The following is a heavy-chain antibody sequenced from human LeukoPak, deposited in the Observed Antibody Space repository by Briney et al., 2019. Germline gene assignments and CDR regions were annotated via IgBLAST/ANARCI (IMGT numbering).Heavy chain of an antibody. J-gene: IGHJ6*02. CDR3: ARGAKVTMVRGVISYYYYGMDV. V-gene: IGHV1-3*01. Sequence: ASVKVSCKASGYTFTSYAMHWVRQAPGQRLEWMGWINAGNGNTKYSQKSQGRVTITRDTSASTAYMELSSLRSEDTAVYYCARGAKVTMVRGVISYYYYGMDVWGQGTTVTVSS. D-gene: IGHD3-10*01. CDR2: INAGNGNT. CDR1: GYTFTSYA.